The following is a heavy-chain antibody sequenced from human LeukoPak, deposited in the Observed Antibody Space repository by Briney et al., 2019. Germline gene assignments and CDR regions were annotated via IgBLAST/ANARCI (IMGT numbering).Heavy chain of an antibody. CDR2: ISGTSDYI. Sequence: AGGSLRLSCAASGFTFSSYTMNWVRQAPGKGLEWVSCISGTSDYIYYADSVKGRFTISRDNAKNSLHLQMNSLRAEDTAVYYCAKSVYYDILLSAWGQGTLVTVSS. CDR3: AKSVYYDILLSA. J-gene: IGHJ5*02. V-gene: IGHV3-21*01. D-gene: IGHD3-9*01. CDR1: GFTFSSYT.